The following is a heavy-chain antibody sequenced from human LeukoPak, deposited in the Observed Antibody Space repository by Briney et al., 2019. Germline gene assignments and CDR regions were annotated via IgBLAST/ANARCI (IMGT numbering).Heavy chain of an antibody. V-gene: IGHV3-66*01. CDR1: GFTVSTNY. CDR3: ARDLGDSSGYYPDY. D-gene: IGHD3-22*01. J-gene: IGHJ4*02. CDR2: IYRGGGT. Sequence: GGSLRLSCAASGFTVSTNYMSWVRQAPGKGLEWISIIYRGGGTFYTDSVKGRFTISRDDSKNTLYLQMNSLRAEDSAVYYCARDLGDSSGYYPDYWGQGTQVTVSS.